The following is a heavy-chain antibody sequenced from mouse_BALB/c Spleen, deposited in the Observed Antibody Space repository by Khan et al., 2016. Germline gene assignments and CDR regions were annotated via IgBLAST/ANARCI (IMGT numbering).Heavy chain of an antibody. CDR1: GFSLTSYG. J-gene: IGHJ4*01. Sequence: QVQLKESGPGLVAPSQSLSITCTVAGFSLTSYGVHWVRQPPGKGLEWLVVIWSDGSTTYNSALKSRLSISKDNSKSQVFLKMNSLQTDDTAMYYCARRDDGGGAMDYWGQGTSVTVSS. CDR3: ARRDDGGGAMDY. V-gene: IGHV2-6*02. CDR2: IWSDGST. D-gene: IGHD2-3*01.